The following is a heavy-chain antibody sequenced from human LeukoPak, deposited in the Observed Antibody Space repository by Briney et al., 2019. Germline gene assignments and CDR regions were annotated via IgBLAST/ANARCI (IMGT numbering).Heavy chain of an antibody. CDR3: ARGDYDSSGYYSLFDY. D-gene: IGHD3-22*01. CDR1: GGSISSGDYY. J-gene: IGHJ4*02. CDR2: IYYSGST. Sequence: SQTLSLTCTVSGGSISSGDYYWSWIRQPPGKGLEWIGYIYYSGSTYYNPSLKSRVTISVDTPKNQFSLKLSSVTAADTAVYYCARGDYDSSGYYSLFDYWGQGTLVTVSS. V-gene: IGHV4-30-4*08.